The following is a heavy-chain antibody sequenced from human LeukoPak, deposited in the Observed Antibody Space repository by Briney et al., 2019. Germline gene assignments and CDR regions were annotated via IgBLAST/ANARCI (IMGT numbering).Heavy chain of an antibody. CDR2: IYPRESP. CDR1: GGSISSYS. D-gene: IGHD5-12*01. J-gene: IGHJ4*02. Sequence: SETLSLTCTVSGGSISSYSWSWMRQPAGKGLERIGRIYPRESPNYNPSLKSRVIMSVDKSKNQFSLKLRSVTAADTAVYYCAREWHHVFDYWGQGNLVTVSS. V-gene: IGHV4-4*07. CDR3: AREWHHVFDY.